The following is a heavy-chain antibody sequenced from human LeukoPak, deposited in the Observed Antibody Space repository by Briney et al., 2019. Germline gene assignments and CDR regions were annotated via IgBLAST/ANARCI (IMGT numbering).Heavy chain of an antibody. Sequence: SSETLSLTCTVSGGSISSYYWSWIRQPPGKGLEWIGYIYYSGSTNYNPSLKSRVTISVDTSENQFSLKLTSVTAADTAVYYCAKYVSTGWLDPWGQGTLVTVSS. J-gene: IGHJ5*02. CDR1: GGSISSYY. D-gene: IGHD5/OR15-5a*01. V-gene: IGHV4-59*08. CDR2: IYYSGST. CDR3: AKYVSTGWLDP.